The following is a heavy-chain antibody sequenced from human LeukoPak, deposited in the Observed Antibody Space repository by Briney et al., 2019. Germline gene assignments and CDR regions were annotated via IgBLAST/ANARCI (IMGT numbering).Heavy chain of an antibody. CDR1: GGTFSSYA. CDR3: ARSKQWLAKYYFDY. J-gene: IGHJ4*02. Sequence: ASVKVSCKASGGTFSSYAISWVRQAPGQGLEWMGIINPSGGSTSYAQKFQGRVTMTRDTSTSTVYMELSSLRSEDTAVYYCARSKQWLAKYYFDYWGQGTLVTVSS. D-gene: IGHD6-19*01. V-gene: IGHV1-46*01. CDR2: INPSGGST.